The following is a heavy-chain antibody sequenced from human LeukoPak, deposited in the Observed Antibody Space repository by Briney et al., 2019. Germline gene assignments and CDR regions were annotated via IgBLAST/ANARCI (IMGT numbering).Heavy chain of an antibody. V-gene: IGHV1-2*02. J-gene: IGHJ6*02. Sequence: ASVKVSCKASGYTFTGFYMQWVRQAPGQGLEWMGWINSNSGGTNYAQKFQGRVTMTRDTSISTAYMELSRLTSDDTAVYYCARGGSAGSKTKLDYYYYYGMDVWGQGTTVTVSS. CDR3: ARGGSAGSKTKLDYYYYYGMDV. CDR2: INSNSGGT. D-gene: IGHD3-10*01. CDR1: GYTFTGFY.